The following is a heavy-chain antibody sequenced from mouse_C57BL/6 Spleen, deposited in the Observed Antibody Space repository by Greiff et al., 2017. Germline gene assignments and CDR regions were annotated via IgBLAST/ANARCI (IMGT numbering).Heavy chain of an antibody. CDR1: GFTFSDYG. CDR3: ANYPPFAY. J-gene: IGHJ3*01. Sequence: EVKLMESGGGLVKPGGSLKLSCAASGFTFSDYGMHWVRQAPEKGLEWVAYISSGSSTIYYAATVKGRFTISRDNAKNTLFLQMTSLRSADTAMYYCANYPPFAYWGQGTLVTVSA. V-gene: IGHV5-17*01. CDR2: ISSGSSTI.